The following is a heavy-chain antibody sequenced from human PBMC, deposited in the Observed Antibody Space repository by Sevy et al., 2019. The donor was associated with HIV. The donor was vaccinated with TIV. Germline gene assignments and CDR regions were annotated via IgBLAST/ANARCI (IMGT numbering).Heavy chain of an antibody. Sequence: ASVKVSCKASGGTFSSYAISWVRQAPGQRLEWMGGIIPIFGTANYAQKFQGRVTITADKSTSTAYMELSSLRSEDTAVYYCARGPPLGYFQHWGQGTLVTVSS. CDR1: GGTFSSYA. CDR2: IIPIFGTA. CDR3: ARGPPLGYFQH. J-gene: IGHJ1*01. D-gene: IGHD3-16*01. V-gene: IGHV1-69*06.